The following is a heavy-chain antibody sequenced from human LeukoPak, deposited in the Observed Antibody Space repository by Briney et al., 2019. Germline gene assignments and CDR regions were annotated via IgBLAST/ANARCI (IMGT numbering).Heavy chain of an antibody. Sequence: SETLSLTCTVSGGSTSSYYWSWIWQPAGKGLEWIGRVYTNGNTNYNPSFKSRVTMSVDTSKNQFSLKLSSVTAADTAVYYCARGDSSGSFDYWGQGTLVTVSS. J-gene: IGHJ4*02. D-gene: IGHD3-22*01. V-gene: IGHV4-4*07. CDR3: ARGDSSGSFDY. CDR1: GGSTSSYY. CDR2: VYTNGNT.